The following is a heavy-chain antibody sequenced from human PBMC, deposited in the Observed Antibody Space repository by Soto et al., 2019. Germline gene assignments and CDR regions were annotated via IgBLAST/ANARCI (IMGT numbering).Heavy chain of an antibody. D-gene: IGHD3-9*01. CDR2: IDPTDSYT. V-gene: IGHV5-10-1*01. J-gene: IGHJ4*02. Sequence: GESLKISCKGSGYNFITDWISWVRQMPGKGLEWMGRIDPTDSYTKYSPSFQGHVTISADKSISTAYLQWSSLKASDTAMYYCARAPRDRYFDWLLFDYWGQGTLVTVSS. CDR1: GYNFITDW. CDR3: ARAPRDRYFDWLLFDY.